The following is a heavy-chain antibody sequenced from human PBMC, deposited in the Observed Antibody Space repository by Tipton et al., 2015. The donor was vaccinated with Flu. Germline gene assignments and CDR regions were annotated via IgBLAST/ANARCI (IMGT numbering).Heavy chain of an antibody. D-gene: IGHD2/OR15-2a*01. Sequence: TLSLTCIVSSGSLSSYYWVWIRQSPGKGLEWIGYIYNGVYTKYQRSLKSRVTISADTSKNQFSLRLTSVTAADTAIYFCARDPSLGMPEYLDSWGLGTLVSVSS. CDR3: ARDPSLGMPEYLDS. J-gene: IGHJ4*02. V-gene: IGHV4-59*01. CDR2: IYNGVYT. CDR1: SGSLSSYY.